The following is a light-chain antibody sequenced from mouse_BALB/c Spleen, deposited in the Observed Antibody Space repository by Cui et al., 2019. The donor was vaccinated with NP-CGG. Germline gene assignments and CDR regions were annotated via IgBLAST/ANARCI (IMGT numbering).Light chain of an antibody. CDR2: GTN. Sequence: QAVVTQESELTTSPGETVTLTCRSNTGAVTTINYANWVQEKPDHLFTGLIGGTNNRAPGVPARFSGSLIGDKAALTITGAQTEDEAIYFCALWYSNHWVFGGGTKLTVL. CDR3: ALWYSNHWV. V-gene: IGLV1*01. J-gene: IGLJ1*01. CDR1: TGAVTTINY.